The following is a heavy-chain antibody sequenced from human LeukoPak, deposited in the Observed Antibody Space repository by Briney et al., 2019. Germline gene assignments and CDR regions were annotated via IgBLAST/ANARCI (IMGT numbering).Heavy chain of an antibody. J-gene: IGHJ4*02. Sequence: GESLKISCKGSGYSFTYYWIGWVRQMPGKGQEWMGIIYPADSDTRYSPSFQGQVTISADKSTSTAYLQWSSLKASDTAMYYCARQDGRALYYFDYWGQGTLVTVSS. CDR3: ARQDGRALYYFDY. V-gene: IGHV5-51*01. CDR2: IYPADSDT. CDR1: GYSFTYYW. D-gene: IGHD5-24*01.